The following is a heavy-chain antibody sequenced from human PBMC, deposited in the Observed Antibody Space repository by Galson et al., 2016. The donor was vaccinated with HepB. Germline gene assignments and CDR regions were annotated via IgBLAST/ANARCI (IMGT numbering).Heavy chain of an antibody. CDR2: ISHSGSP. V-gene: IGHV4-30-2*01. CDR1: ADPITSGSFS. J-gene: IGHJ4*02. CDR3: ARGVELDMALFDL. Sequence: TLSLTCDVSADPITSGSFSWNWIRQPPGKGLEWIGYISHSGSPLYNPSLKSRVTMSVDTKSFSLKLSSATAADTAIYYCARGVELDMALFDLWGQGILVTVSS. D-gene: IGHD5-24*01.